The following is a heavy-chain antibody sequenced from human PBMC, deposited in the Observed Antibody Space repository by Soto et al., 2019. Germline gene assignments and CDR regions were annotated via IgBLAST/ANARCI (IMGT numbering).Heavy chain of an antibody. CDR2: IYYSGST. CDR1: GGSISSGGYY. J-gene: IGHJ4*02. D-gene: IGHD3-22*01. Sequence: SETLSLTCTVSGGSISSGGYYWSWIRQHPGKGLERIGYIYYSGSTYYNPSLKSRVTISVDTSKNQFSLKLSSVTAADTAVYYCARGTYYYDSSGYYPPFDYWGQGTLVTVSS. CDR3: ARGTYYYDSSGYYPPFDY. V-gene: IGHV4-31*03.